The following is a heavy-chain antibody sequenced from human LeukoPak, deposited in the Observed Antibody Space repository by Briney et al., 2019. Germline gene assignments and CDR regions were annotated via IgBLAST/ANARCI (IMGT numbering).Heavy chain of an antibody. V-gene: IGHV4-59*01. Sequence: SETLSLTCTVSGGSISSYYWSWIRQPPGKGLEWIGYIYYSGSTNYNPSLKSRVTISVDTSKNQFSLKLSSVTAADTAVYYCARTTGGLLWFGGFDYWGQGTLVTVSS. J-gene: IGHJ4*02. CDR2: IYYSGST. CDR1: GGSISSYY. D-gene: IGHD3-10*01. CDR3: ARTTGGLLWFGGFDY.